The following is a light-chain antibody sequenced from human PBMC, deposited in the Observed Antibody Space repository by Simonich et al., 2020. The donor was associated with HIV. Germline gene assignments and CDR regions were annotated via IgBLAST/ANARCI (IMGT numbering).Light chain of an antibody. CDR1: QGISSY. Sequence: IQLTQSPSFLSASVGDRVTLTCRARQGISSYLAWYQQKPGKAPKLLIYAASTLQSGVPSRFSGSGSGTEFTLTISSLQPEDFATYYCQQYNSYPLTFGGGTKVEIK. J-gene: IGKJ4*01. CDR3: QQYNSYPLT. V-gene: IGKV1-9*01. CDR2: AAS.